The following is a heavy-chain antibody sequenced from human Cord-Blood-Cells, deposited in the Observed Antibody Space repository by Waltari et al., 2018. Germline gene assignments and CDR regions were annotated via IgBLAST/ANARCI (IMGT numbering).Heavy chain of an antibody. J-gene: IGHJ4*02. Sequence: QVQLVESGGGVVQPGRSLRLSCAASGFTFSTYAMPGVPQAPGKGLEWVAVISYDGSNKYYADSVKGRFTISRDNSKNTLYLQMNSLRAEDTAVYYCARDYYGSGSYFDYWGQGTLVTVSS. CDR2: ISYDGSNK. CDR1: GFTFSTYA. D-gene: IGHD3-10*01. V-gene: IGHV3-30*04. CDR3: ARDYYGSGSYFDY.